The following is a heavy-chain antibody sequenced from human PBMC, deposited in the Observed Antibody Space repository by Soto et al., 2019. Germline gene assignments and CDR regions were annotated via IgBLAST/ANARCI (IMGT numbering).Heavy chain of an antibody. J-gene: IGHJ6*02. CDR2: IYYSGST. V-gene: IGHV4-31*03. CDR1: GGSISSGGYY. CDR3: ARGLAPYYYGMDV. Sequence: PSETLSLTCTVSGGSISSGGYYWSWIRQHPGKGLEWIGYIYYSGSTYYNPSLKSRVTISVDTSKNQFSLKLSSVTAADTAVYYCARGLAPYYYGMDVWGQGTTVTVSS.